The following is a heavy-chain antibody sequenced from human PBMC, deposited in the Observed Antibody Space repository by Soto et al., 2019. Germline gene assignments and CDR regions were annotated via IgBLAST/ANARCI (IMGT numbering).Heavy chain of an antibody. J-gene: IGHJ6*02. V-gene: IGHV3-30*03. Sequence: PGGSLRLSCAASGFTFSSYGMHWVRQAPGKGLEWVAVISYDGSNKYYADSVKGRFTISRDNAKNSLYLQMNSLRAEDTAVYYCARDPTSVWFGEAFHYYAMDVWGQGTTVTVSS. CDR3: ARDPTSVWFGEAFHYYAMDV. CDR1: GFTFSSYG. D-gene: IGHD3-10*01. CDR2: ISYDGSNK.